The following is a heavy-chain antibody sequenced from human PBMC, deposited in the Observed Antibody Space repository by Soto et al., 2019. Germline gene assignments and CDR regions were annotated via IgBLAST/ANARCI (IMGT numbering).Heavy chain of an antibody. CDR3: AREAVCHSVVVSAAHAVDI. J-gene: IGHJ3*02. D-gene: IGHD2-21*01. CDR2: IIPIFGTA. CDR1: GGTFSSYA. V-gene: IGHV1-69*01. Sequence: QVQLVQSGAEVKKPGSSVKVSCKASGGTFSSYAVSWVRQAPGQGLEWMGGIIPIFGTANYAQKFQGRATITADESTSIAYMEPSSLSSEDTAVYYCAREAVCHSVVVSAAHAVDICGKGTMVTVSS.